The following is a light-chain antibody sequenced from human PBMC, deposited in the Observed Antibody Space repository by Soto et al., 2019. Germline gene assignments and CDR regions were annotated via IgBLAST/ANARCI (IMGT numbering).Light chain of an antibody. CDR1: ESVSTN. CDR3: QQYGSSPWT. Sequence: EIVMTQSPATLSLSPGERATLSCRASESVSTNLAWYQHKPGQTPRLLIYGASSRATGIPDRFSGSGSGTDFTLTISRLEPEDFAVYYCQQYGSSPWTFGQGTRLEIK. V-gene: IGKV3-20*01. CDR2: GAS. J-gene: IGKJ5*01.